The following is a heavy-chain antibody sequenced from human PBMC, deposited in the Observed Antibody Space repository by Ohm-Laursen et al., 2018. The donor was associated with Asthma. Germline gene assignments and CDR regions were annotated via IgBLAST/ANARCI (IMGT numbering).Heavy chain of an antibody. CDR1: GGSISSGGYY. CDR3: ASQPRYFYGLDV. V-gene: IGHV4-31*03. Sequence: TLSLTCTVSGGSISSGGYYWSWIRQHPGKGLEWIGYIYYSGSTYYNPSLKSRVSISVDTSKNQFSLKLTSVTAADTAVYYCASQPRYFYGLDVWGQGTTVAVSS. CDR2: IYYSGST. J-gene: IGHJ6*02.